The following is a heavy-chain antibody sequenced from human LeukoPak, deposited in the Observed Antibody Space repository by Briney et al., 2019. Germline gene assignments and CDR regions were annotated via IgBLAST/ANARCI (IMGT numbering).Heavy chain of an antibody. CDR1: GASISGWY. CDR2: VYGSGYT. J-gene: IGHJ4*02. D-gene: IGHD6-19*01. V-gene: IGHV4-59*01. Sequence: SETLSLTCTVSGASISGWYWSWIRQPPGKGLEWIGYVYGSGYTNYNPSLKSRVTMTIDTSKNHFSLKLTSVTAADTATYYCARETSLAGFASGLGFNYWGQGILVTVSS. CDR3: ARETSLAGFASGLGFNY.